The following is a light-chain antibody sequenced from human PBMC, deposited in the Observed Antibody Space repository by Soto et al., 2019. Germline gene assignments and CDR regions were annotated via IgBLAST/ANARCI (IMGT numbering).Light chain of an antibody. J-gene: IGKJ2*01. V-gene: IGKV3-15*01. CDR1: QSVSSN. CDR3: QHYNNWLMYP. Sequence: EIVMTQSPATLSVSPGERATLSCRASQSVSSNLAWYQQKPGQALSLLIYGACTRSTGIPARFSGSGSGTDFDLTTSSLQSEDLAVYYCQHYNNWLMYPCRQGTKLEIK. CDR2: GAC.